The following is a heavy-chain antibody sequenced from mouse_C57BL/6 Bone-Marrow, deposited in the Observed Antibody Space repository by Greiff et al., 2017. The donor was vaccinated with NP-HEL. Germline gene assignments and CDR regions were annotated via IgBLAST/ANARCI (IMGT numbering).Heavy chain of an antibody. J-gene: IGHJ4*01. CDR1: GFTFSDYY. CDR2: ISNGGGST. Sequence: EVQRVESGGGLVQPGGSLKLSCAASGFTFSDYYLYWVRQTPEKRLEWVAYISNGGGSTYYPDTVKGRFTISRDNAKNTLYLQMSRLKSEDTAMYYCARHVTGWYAMDYWGQGTSVTVSS. CDR3: ARHVTGWYAMDY. V-gene: IGHV5-12*01. D-gene: IGHD2-3*01.